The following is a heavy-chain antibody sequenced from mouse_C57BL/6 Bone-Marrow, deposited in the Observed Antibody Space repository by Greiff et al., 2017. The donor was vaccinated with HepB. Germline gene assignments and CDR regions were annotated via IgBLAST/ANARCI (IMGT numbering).Heavy chain of an antibody. D-gene: IGHD1-1*01. CDR1: GYSITSGYY. V-gene: IGHV3-6*01. J-gene: IGHJ4*01. Sequence: DVQLQESGPGLVKPSQSLSLTCSVTGYSITSGYYWNWIRQFPGNKLEWMGYISYDGSNNYNPSLKNRISITRDTSKNQFFLKLNSVTTEDTATYYCAKGPYYYGSSLYAMDYWGQGTSVTVSS. CDR3: AKGPYYYGSSLYAMDY. CDR2: ISYDGSN.